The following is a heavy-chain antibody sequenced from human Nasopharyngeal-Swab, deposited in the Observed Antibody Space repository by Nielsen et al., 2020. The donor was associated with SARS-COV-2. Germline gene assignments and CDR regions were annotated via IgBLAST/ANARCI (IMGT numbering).Heavy chain of an antibody. CDR3: ARWGVVVPAAQGGGWFDP. Sequence: GESLKISCAASGFTFDDYGTSWVRQAPGKGLEWVSGINWNGGSTGYADSVKGRFTISRDNAKNSLYLQMNSPRAEDTALYHCARWGVVVPAAQGGGWFDPWGQGTLVTVSS. D-gene: IGHD2-2*01. J-gene: IGHJ5*02. CDR2: INWNGGST. V-gene: IGHV3-20*01. CDR1: GFTFDDYG.